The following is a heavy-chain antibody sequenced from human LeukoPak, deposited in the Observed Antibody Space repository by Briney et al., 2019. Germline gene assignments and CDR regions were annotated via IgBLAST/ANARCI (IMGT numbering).Heavy chain of an antibody. D-gene: IGHD3-16*01. CDR3: AKDIELWGYNWFDP. CDR2: ISGDGGST. Sequence: SGGSLRLSCAASGFTFDDYAMHWVRQAPGKGLEWVSLISGDGGSTYYADSVTGRFTISRDNRKNSLYLQMNSLITEDTALYDCAKDIELWGYNWFDPWGQGTLVTVSS. CDR1: GFTFDDYA. J-gene: IGHJ5*02. V-gene: IGHV3-43*02.